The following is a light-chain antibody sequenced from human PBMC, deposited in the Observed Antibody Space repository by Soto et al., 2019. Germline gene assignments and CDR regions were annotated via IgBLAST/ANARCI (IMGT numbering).Light chain of an antibody. CDR3: QSFDSSLSGFVV. J-gene: IGLJ2*01. Sequence: QSVLTQPPSVSGAPGQRVTFSCTGGSSNIGAGYDVHWYQQLPGTAPKLLIYANSNRPSGVPDRFSGSKSGTSASLAITGLQAEDEADYYCQSFDSSLSGFVVFGGGTQLTVL. CDR2: ANS. V-gene: IGLV1-40*01. CDR1: SSNIGAGYD.